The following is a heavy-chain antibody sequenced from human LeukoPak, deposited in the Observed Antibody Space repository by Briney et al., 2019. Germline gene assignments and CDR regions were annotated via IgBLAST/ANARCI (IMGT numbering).Heavy chain of an antibody. J-gene: IGHJ5*02. Sequence: PSETLSLTCAVYGGSFSGYYWSWIRQPPGKGLEWIGEINHSGSTNCNPSLKSRVTISVDTSKNQFSLKLSSVTAADTAVYYCARVSIRLRFLEWLPDNWFDPWGQGTLVTVSS. CDR3: ARVSIRLRFLEWLPDNWFDP. CDR1: GGSFSGYY. D-gene: IGHD3-3*01. V-gene: IGHV4-34*01. CDR2: INHSGST.